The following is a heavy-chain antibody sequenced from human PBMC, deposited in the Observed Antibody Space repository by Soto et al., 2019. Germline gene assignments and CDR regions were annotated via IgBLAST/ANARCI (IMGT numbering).Heavy chain of an antibody. CDR3: ARRDSSSSVRYLGY. D-gene: IGHD6-13*01. CDR2: ISSSSSTI. CDR1: GFTFSSYS. V-gene: IGHV3-48*01. J-gene: IGHJ4*02. Sequence: PGGSLSLSCAASGFTFSSYSMNWVRQAPGKGLEWVSYISSSSSTIYYADSVKGRFTISRDNAKNSLYLQMNSLRAEDTAVYYCARRDSSSSVRYLGYWGQGTLVTVSS.